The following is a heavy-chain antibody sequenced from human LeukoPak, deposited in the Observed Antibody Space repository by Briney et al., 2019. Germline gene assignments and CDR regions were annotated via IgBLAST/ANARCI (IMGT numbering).Heavy chain of an antibody. J-gene: IGHJ4*02. V-gene: IGHV3-21*01. CDR3: ARDTYYYDSSGYYVYYFDY. Sequence: GGSLRLSCAASGFTFSSYSMNWVRQAPGKGLEWVSSISSSSSYIYYADSVKGRFTTSRDNAKNSLYLQMNSLRAEDTAVYYCARDTYYYDSSGYYVYYFDYWGQGTLVTVSS. CDR1: GFTFSSYS. CDR2: ISSSSSYI. D-gene: IGHD3-22*01.